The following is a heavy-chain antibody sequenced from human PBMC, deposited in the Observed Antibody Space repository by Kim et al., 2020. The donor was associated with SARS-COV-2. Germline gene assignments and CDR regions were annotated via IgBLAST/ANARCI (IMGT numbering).Heavy chain of an antibody. CDR1: GYTFTSYA. V-gene: IGHV1-3*01. CDR3: ARDRYSSGAYNWFDP. CDR2: INAGNGNT. J-gene: IGHJ5*02. D-gene: IGHD6-19*01. Sequence: ASVKVSCKASGYTFTSYAMHWVRQAPGQRLEWMGWINAGNGNTKYSQKFQGRVTITRDTSASTAYMELSSLRSEDTAVYYCARDRYSSGAYNWFDPWGQGTLVTVSS.